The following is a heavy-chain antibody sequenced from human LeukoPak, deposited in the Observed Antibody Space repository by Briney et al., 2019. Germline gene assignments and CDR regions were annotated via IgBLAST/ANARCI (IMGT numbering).Heavy chain of an antibody. CDR3: ARDSEAAGSDYYYYYYMDV. CDR1: GGSISSYY. CDR2: IYTSGST. J-gene: IGHJ6*03. D-gene: IGHD6-13*01. Sequence: SETLSLTCTVSGGSISSYYWSWIRQPAGKGLEWIGRIYTSGSTNNNPSLKSRVTMSVDTSKNQFSLKLSSVTAADTAVYYCARDSEAAGSDYYYYYYMDVWGKGTTVTVSS. V-gene: IGHV4-4*07.